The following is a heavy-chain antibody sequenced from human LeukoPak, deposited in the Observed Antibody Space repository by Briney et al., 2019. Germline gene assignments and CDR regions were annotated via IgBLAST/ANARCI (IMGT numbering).Heavy chain of an antibody. CDR3: ARGPRLPAAGWFDP. Sequence: SVKVSCKASGGTFSSYAISWVRQAPGQGLEWMGRIIPILGIANYAQKFQGRVTITADKSTSTAYMELSSLRSEDTAVYYCARGPRLPAAGWFDPWGQGTLVTVSS. CDR1: GGTFSSYA. J-gene: IGHJ5*02. CDR2: IIPILGIA. V-gene: IGHV1-69*04. D-gene: IGHD6-13*01.